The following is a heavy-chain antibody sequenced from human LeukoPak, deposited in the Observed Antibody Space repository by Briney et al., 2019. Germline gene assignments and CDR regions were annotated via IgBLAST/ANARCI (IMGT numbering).Heavy chain of an antibody. CDR1: GDSISSGSYF. CDR2: IYTSGST. Sequence: SQTLSLTCTVSGDSISSGSYFWSWIRQPAGKGLEWIGRIYTSGSTNYNPSLKSRVTMSVDTSKNQFSLKLSSVTAADTAVYYCARDRPYCSSTSCYIQDWFDPWGQGTLVTVSS. D-gene: IGHD2-2*02. CDR3: ARDRPYCSSTSCYIQDWFDP. J-gene: IGHJ5*02. V-gene: IGHV4-61*02.